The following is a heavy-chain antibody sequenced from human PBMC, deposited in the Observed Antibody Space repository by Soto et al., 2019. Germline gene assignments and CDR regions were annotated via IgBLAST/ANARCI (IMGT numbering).Heavy chain of an antibody. D-gene: IGHD3-9*01. CDR1: GGSFSGYY. Sequence: SETLSLTCAVYGGSFSGYYWSWIRQPPGKGLERIGEINHSGSTNYNPSLKSRVTISVDTSKTQFSLKLSSVTAADTSLYYCARGGDILTGYFSSGYWGQGTLVTVSS. J-gene: IGHJ4*02. CDR3: ARGGDILTGYFSSGY. CDR2: INHSGST. V-gene: IGHV4-34*01.